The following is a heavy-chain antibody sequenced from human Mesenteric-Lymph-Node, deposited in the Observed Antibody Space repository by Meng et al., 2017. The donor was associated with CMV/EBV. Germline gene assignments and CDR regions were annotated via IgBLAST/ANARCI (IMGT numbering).Heavy chain of an antibody. CDR2: IIPIFGTP. V-gene: IGHV1-69*05. J-gene: IGHJ6*02. CDR3: ARGEGSSSPFYYYYGMDV. CDR1: GGTLRSYA. Sequence: SVKVSCKASGGTLRSYAISWVRQAPGQGLEWMGGIIPIFGTPNYAQKFQGRVTITTDESTSTAYMELSSLRSEDTAVYYCARGEGSSSPFYYYYGMDVWGQGTLVTVSS. D-gene: IGHD6-6*01.